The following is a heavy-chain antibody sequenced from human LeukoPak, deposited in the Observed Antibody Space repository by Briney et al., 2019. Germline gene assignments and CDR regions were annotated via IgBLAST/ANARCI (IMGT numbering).Heavy chain of an antibody. J-gene: IGHJ6*02. V-gene: IGHV3-30*03. Sequence: PGGSLRLSCAASGFTFSSYGMLWVRQAPGKGLEWVAVISYDGSNKYYAQSLKGRFTISIDNSKNTLYLKMSTVRAEDTAVYYCARDLRVDGTCYYYRFDVWGQGTTVTVSS. CDR2: ISYDGSNK. CDR3: ARDLRVDGTCYYYRFDV. D-gene: IGHD6-19*01. CDR1: GFTFSSYG.